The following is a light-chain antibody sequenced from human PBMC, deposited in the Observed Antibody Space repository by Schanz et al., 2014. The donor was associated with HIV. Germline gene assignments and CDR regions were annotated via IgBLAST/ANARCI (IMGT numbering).Light chain of an antibody. CDR1: QSVSSN. J-gene: IGKJ3*01. V-gene: IGKV3-20*01. CDR2: GAS. Sequence: EIVMTQSPATLSVSPGERATLSCRASQSVSSNLAWYQQKPGQAPRLLIYGASNRATGVPDRFSGSGSGTDFILTISRLEPEDYAVYYCHHYGGSFGPGTTVDYK. CDR3: HHYGGS.